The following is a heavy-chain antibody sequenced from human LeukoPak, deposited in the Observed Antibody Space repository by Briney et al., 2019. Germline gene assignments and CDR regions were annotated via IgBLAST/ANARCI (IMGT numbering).Heavy chain of an antibody. V-gene: IGHV1-46*01. J-gene: IGHJ4*02. CDR3: ARAGTVMVTLDY. D-gene: IGHD5-18*01. CDR2: INPSGGST. CDR1: GYTFTSYY. Sequence: ASVKVSCKASGYTFTSYYMHWVRQAPGQGLAWMGIINPSGGSTSYAQKFQGRVTMTRDTSTSTVYMELSSLRSEDTAVYYCARAGTVMVTLDYWGQGTLVSVSS.